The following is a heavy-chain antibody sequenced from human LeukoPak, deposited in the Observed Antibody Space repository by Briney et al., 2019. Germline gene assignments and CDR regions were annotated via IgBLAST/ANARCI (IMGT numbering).Heavy chain of an antibody. V-gene: IGHV4-34*01. CDR1: GGSFSGYY. D-gene: IGHD3-9*01. J-gene: IGHJ4*02. CDR3: ARGGYDISTGYFDY. Sequence: SETLSLTCAVYGGSFSGYYWSWIRQPPGKGLEWIGEINHSGSTNYSPSLKSRVTISVDTSKNQFSLKLSSVTAADTAVYYCARGGYDISTGYFDYWGQGTLVTVSS. CDR2: INHSGST.